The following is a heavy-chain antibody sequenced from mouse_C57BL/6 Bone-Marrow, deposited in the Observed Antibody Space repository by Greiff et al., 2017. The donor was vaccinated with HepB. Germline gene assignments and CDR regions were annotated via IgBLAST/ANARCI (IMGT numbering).Heavy chain of an antibody. CDR1: GFNIKDDY. V-gene: IGHV14-4*01. J-gene: IGHJ2*01. Sequence: VQLQQSGAELVRPGASVKLSCTASGFNIKDDYMHWVKQRPEQGLAWIGWIDPENGDTEYASKFQGKATITADTSSNTAYLQLSSLTSEDTAVYYCTTDYGSSYSYYFDYWGQGTTLTVSS. CDR2: IDPENGDT. CDR3: TTDYGSSYSYYFDY. D-gene: IGHD1-1*01.